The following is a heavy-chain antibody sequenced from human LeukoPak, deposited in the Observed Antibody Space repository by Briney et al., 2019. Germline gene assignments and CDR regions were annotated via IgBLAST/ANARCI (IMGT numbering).Heavy chain of an antibody. CDR3: ARRVRGDGGYYFDY. V-gene: IGHV1-18*01. CDR2: INGYNGKT. CDR1: GYTFTSYG. Sequence: ASVKVSCKASGYTFTSYGITWVRQAPGQGLEWMGWINGYNGKTNYAQKVQGRVTMTTDTSTSTAYMELRSLTSDDTAVYYCARRVRGDGGYYFDYWGQGTLVTVSS. J-gene: IGHJ4*02. D-gene: IGHD3-10*01.